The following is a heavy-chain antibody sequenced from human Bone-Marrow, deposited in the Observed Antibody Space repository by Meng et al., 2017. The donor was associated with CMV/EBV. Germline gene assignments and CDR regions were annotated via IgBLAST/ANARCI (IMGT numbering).Heavy chain of an antibody. D-gene: IGHD1-7*01. CDR1: GFTVSSNY. Sequence: GESLKISCAASGFTVSSNYMSWVRQAPGEGLEWVANIKQDGGEKSYVDSVKGRFTISRDNAKDSLYLQMNSLRAEDTAVYYCARDTDWNFGPYYYYSMDVWGQGTTVTVSS. CDR3: ARDTDWNFGPYYYYSMDV. CDR2: IKQDGGEK. J-gene: IGHJ6*02. V-gene: IGHV3-7*01.